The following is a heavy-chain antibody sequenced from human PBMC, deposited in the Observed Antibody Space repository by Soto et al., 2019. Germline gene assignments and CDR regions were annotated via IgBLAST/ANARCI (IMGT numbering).Heavy chain of an antibody. V-gene: IGHV4-30-2*01. CDR1: GDSXTSGXYS. J-gene: IGHJ4*02. CDR2: NHRTCNT. D-gene: IGHD2-2*01. Sequence: QLQXQESGSRLVXSSQTLSLTCTXXGDSXTSGXYSXXXXXXXPXKGLEWLGHNHRTCNTHYSPSLQSRVSISPDKSQNQFPPELTSVTAADTAVYYCARGDYQYSIDYWGQGTLVTVSS. CDR3: ARGDYQYSIDY.